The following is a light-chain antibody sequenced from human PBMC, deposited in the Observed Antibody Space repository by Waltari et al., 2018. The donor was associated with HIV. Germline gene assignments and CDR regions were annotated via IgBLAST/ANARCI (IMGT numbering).Light chain of an antibody. CDR2: DNA. CDR3: GTWDSRLRAGV. CDR1: SSNIGKSS. Sequence: QSVLTQPPSVSAAPGQKVTISCSGGSSNIGKSSVSWYQQLPRTAPKLLIYDNAKRPSGIPDRFSGSKSGTSATLGITGLQTGDAADYYCGTWDSRLRAGVFGGGTKLTVL. V-gene: IGLV1-51*01. J-gene: IGLJ2*01.